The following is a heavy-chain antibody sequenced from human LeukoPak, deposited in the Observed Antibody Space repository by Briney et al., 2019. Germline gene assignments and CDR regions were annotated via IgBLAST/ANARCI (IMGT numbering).Heavy chain of an antibody. J-gene: IGHJ4*02. D-gene: IGHD2-8*01. V-gene: IGHV1-2*02. CDR1: GYTFTNSY. Sequence: ASVKVSCKASGYTFTNSYIQWVRQAPGQGLEWMGWIDPNSGGTKYAQRFQGRVTMTRDTSISTAYMELSRLRSDDTAVFYCARSIMLASTWAYWGQGTLVIVSS. CDR3: ARSIMLASTWAY. CDR2: IDPNSGGT.